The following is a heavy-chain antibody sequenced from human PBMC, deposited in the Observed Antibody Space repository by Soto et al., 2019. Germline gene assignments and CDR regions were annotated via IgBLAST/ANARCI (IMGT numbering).Heavy chain of an antibody. CDR2: IYYSGST. V-gene: IGHV4-31*03. J-gene: IGHJ2*01. D-gene: IGHD2-15*01. CDR3: ARDYVVAATRAYWYFDL. Sequence: QVQLQESGPGLVKPSQTLSLTCTVSGGSISSGGYYWSWIRQHPGKGLEWIGYIYYSGSTYYNPSLKSRVTISVDTPKNQFSLKLSSATAADTAVYYCARDYVVAATRAYWYFDLWGRGTLVTVFS. CDR1: GGSISSGGYY.